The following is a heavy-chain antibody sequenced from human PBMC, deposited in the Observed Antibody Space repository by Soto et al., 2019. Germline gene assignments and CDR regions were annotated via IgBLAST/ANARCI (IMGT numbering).Heavy chain of an antibody. CDR1: GGTFSSNA. CDR2: IIPIYDTS. J-gene: IGHJ6*02. D-gene: IGHD2-8*02. Sequence: QPHLVQSGAELKKPGSSVKVSCKASGGTFSSNAISWVRQAPGQGLEWLGGIIPIYDTSNYAEKFQGRVTISADRSTSTAYMELRSLRSEDTAVYYCARGAVMSVIPPRYTTDVWGQGTTVTVSS. CDR3: ARGAVMSVIPPRYTTDV. V-gene: IGHV1-69*06.